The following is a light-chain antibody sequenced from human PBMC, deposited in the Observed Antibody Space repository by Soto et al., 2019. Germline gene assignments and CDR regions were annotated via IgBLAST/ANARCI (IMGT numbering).Light chain of an antibody. Sequence: EIVMTQSPATLSVSPGERATLSCRASQSVNSNLAWYQQKPGQAPRLLISGASTRATGIPARFSGSGSETEFTLTISSLQHEDFAVYYCQQYNNWWTFGQGTKVEMK. J-gene: IGKJ1*01. CDR3: QQYNNWWT. V-gene: IGKV3-15*01. CDR2: GAS. CDR1: QSVNSN.